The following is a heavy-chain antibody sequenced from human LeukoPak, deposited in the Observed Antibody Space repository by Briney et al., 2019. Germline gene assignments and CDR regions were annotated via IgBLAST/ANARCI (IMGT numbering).Heavy chain of an antibody. J-gene: IGHJ4*02. CDR2: IYYSGST. CDR3: ARAPVAGAELFDY. Sequence: SETLSLTCTVSGGSISSYYWSWIRQPPGKGLEWIGYIYYSGSTNYNLSLKSRVTISVDTSKNQFSLKLSSVTAADTAVYYCARAPVAGAELFDYWGQGTLVTVSS. D-gene: IGHD6-19*01. V-gene: IGHV4-59*01. CDR1: GGSISSYY.